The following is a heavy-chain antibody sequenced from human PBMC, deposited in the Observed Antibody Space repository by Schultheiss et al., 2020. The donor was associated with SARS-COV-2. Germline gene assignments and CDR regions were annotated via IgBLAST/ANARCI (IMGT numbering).Heavy chain of an antibody. CDR3: ARVPSSGWHDAFDI. D-gene: IGHD6-19*01. CDR2: IYHRGST. J-gene: IGHJ3*02. Sequence: SETLSLTCTVSGASISSYYWSWIRQPPGKGLEWIGYIYHRGSTKYNPSLKSRVTISVDTSKNQFSLKLSSVTAADTAVYYCARVPSSGWHDAFDIWGQGTTVTVSS. CDR1: GASISSYY. V-gene: IGHV4-59*12.